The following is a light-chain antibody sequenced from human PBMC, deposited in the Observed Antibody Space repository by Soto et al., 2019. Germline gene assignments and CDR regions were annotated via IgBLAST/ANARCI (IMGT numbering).Light chain of an antibody. CDR2: KDT. CDR3: LSADSSRLYV. Sequence: SYELTQPPSVSVSPGQTARITCSGDELPKEYAYWYQQKPGQAPLLVIYKDTERPSGIPERFSASSSGTTVTLTISGVQAEDEGDCYCLSADSSRLYVFGTGTKVTVL. CDR1: ELPKEY. J-gene: IGLJ1*01. V-gene: IGLV3-25*02.